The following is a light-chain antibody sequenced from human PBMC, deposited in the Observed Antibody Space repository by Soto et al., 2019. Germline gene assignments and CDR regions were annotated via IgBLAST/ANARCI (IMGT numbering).Light chain of an antibody. Sequence: DIQMTQSPSTLSASVGDRVTITCRASQSISSWLAWYQQKPGKATKLLIYKASSLESGVPSRFSGSGSGTAFTLTISSLQPHDFATYYCQQYNSYSWTFGPGTKVEIK. CDR3: QQYNSYSWT. V-gene: IGKV1-5*03. CDR2: KAS. CDR1: QSISSW. J-gene: IGKJ1*01.